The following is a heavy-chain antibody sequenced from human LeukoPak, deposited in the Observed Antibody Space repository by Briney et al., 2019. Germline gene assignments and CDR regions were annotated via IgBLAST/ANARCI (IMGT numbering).Heavy chain of an antibody. CDR3: ARGSSRYYYYMDV. J-gene: IGHJ6*03. Sequence: SETLSLTCTVSGGSISSYYWTWIRQSPGKGLEWIGYIYSSGSTNYNPSLKSRVTISVDTSKNQFSLKLSSVTAADTAVYYCARGSSRYYYYMDVWGKGTTVTVSS. CDR1: GGSISSYY. V-gene: IGHV4-4*08. CDR2: IYSSGST. D-gene: IGHD6-6*01.